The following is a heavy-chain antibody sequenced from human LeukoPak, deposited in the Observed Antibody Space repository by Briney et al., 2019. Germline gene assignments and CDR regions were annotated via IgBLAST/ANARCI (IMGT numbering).Heavy chain of an antibody. V-gene: IGHV3-11*01. D-gene: IGHD2-2*01. CDR2: ISSSGSTI. CDR1: GFTFSDYY. CDR3: AREVVPAAKGVGFDP. Sequence: GGSLRLSCAASGFTFSDYYMSWIRQAPGKGLEWVSYISSSGSTIYYADSVKGRFTISRDSAKNSLYLQMNSLRAEDTAVYYCAREVVPAAKGVGFDPWGQGTLVTVSS. J-gene: IGHJ5*02.